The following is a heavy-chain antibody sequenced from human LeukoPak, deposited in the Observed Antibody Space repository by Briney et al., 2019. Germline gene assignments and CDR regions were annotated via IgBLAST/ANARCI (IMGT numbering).Heavy chain of an antibody. J-gene: IGHJ5*02. D-gene: IGHD3-3*01. V-gene: IGHV4-4*02. Sequence: SGTLSLTCAVYGGSISSSNRWSWVRQPPGKGLEWIGEIYHSGSTNYNPSLKSRVTISVDKSKNQFSLKLSSVTAADTAVYYCARSPYYDFWSGSNWFDPWGQGTLVTVSS. CDR3: ARSPYYDFWSGSNWFDP. CDR1: GGSISSSNR. CDR2: IYHSGST.